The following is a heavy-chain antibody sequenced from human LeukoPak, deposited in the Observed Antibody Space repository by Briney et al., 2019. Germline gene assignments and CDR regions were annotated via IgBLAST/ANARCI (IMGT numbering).Heavy chain of an antibody. CDR2: ISAYNGNT. CDR1: GYTFTSYG. V-gene: IGHV1-18*01. Sequence: GASVKVSCKASGYTFTSYGISWVRQAPGQGLEWMGWISAYNGNTSYAQKLQGRVTMTTDTSTSTAYMELRSLRSDDTAVFYCARVLPPDYSTHYGMDVWGQGTTVTVSS. CDR3: ARVLPPDYSTHYGMDV. D-gene: IGHD6-13*01. J-gene: IGHJ6*02.